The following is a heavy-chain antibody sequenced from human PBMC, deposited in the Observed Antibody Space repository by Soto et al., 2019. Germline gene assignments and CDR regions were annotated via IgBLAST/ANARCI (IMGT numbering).Heavy chain of an antibody. CDR1: GFTFNNYA. Sequence: EVQLLESGGGLVQPGGSLRLSCAASGFTFNNYAMTWVRQAPGKGLDFVSAISGGGDTTSYADSVKGRFTVSRDGSKNTRYLQMSSLRAEDTALDYCAKGRGGSGSLTPRVDFWGQGTLVTVSS. CDR3: AKGRGGSGSLTPRVDF. CDR2: ISGGGDTT. D-gene: IGHD3-10*01. V-gene: IGHV3-23*01. J-gene: IGHJ4*02.